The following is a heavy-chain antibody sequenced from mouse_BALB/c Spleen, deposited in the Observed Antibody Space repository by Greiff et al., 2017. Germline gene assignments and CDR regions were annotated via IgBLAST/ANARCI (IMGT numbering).Heavy chain of an antibody. D-gene: IGHD3-2*02. Sequence: VQVVESGPGLVQPSQSLSITCTVSGFSLTSYGVHWVRQSPGKGLEWLGVIWSGGSTDYNAAFISRLSISKDNSKSQVFFKMNSLQANDTAIYYCARKEAGAYAMDYWGQGTSVTVSS. V-gene: IGHV2-2*02. J-gene: IGHJ4*01. CDR2: IWSGGST. CDR3: ARKEAGAYAMDY. CDR1: GFSLTSYG.